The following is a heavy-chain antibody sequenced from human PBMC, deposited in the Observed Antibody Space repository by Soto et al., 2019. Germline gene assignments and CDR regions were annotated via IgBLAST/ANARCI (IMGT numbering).Heavy chain of an antibody. CDR1: GGSISRYY. Sequence: SETLSLTWTVSGGSISRYYWSWIRQPPGKGLKYIGEINHSGSTNYNPSLKSRVTISVDTSKNQFSLKLSSVTAADTAVYYCARGIGRTAAAGTVPSNYYYYMDVWGKGTTVTVSS. CDR3: ARGIGRTAAAGTVPSNYYYYMDV. V-gene: IGHV4-34*01. D-gene: IGHD6-13*01. CDR2: INHSGST. J-gene: IGHJ6*03.